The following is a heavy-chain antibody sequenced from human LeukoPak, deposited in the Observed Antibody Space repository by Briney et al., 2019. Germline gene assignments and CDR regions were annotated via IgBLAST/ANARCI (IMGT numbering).Heavy chain of an antibody. CDR3: AKGNYCSGGSCYLSLVGMRSDGMDV. V-gene: IGHV3-30*18. CDR2: ISYDGSNK. Sequence: GGSLRLSCAASGFTFSSYGMHWVRQAPGKGREWVAVISYDGSNKYYADSVKGRFTISRDNSKNTLYLQMNSLRAEDTAVYYCAKGNYCSGGSCYLSLVGMRSDGMDVWGQGTTVTVSS. D-gene: IGHD2-15*01. J-gene: IGHJ6*02. CDR1: GFTFSSYG.